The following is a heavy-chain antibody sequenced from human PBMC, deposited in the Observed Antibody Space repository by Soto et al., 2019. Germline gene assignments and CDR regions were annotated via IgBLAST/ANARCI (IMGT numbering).Heavy chain of an antibody. J-gene: IGHJ6*02. V-gene: IGHV5-51*01. CDR1: GYSFTSYW. Sequence: GESLKISCKGSGYSFTSYWIGWVRQMPGKGLEWMGIIYPGDSDTRYSPSFQGQVTISADKSISTAYLQWSSLKASDTAMYYCARHLSGITGDYYYGMDVWGQGTTVTVSS. CDR2: IYPGDSDT. D-gene: IGHD2-15*01. CDR3: ARHLSGITGDYYYGMDV.